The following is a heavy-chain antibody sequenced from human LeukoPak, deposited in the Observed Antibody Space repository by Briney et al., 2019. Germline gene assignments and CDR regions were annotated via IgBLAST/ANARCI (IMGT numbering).Heavy chain of an antibody. D-gene: IGHD3-22*01. CDR3: ARDRSGYYSDY. CDR2: IYSGGST. V-gene: IGHV3-53*01. Sequence: GGSLRLSCAPSGFTVSSNYMRWVRQAPGKGLEWVSVIYSGGSTYYADSVKGRFTISRDNSENKVYLQMNSLRAEDTAVYYCARDRSGYYSDYWGQGTLVTVSS. J-gene: IGHJ4*02. CDR1: GFTVSSNY.